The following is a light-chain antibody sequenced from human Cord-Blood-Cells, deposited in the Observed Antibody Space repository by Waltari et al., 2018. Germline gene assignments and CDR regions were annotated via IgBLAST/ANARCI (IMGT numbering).Light chain of an antibody. CDR3: QQYNSYLYT. Sequence: DMQMTQSPSTLSASVGDRVTITCRASQSISSWLAWYQQKPGNAPKLLIYDTSSLESGVPSRCSGSGSGTEFTLTISSLQPDDFATYYCQQYNSYLYTFGEGTKLEIK. V-gene: IGKV1-5*01. CDR2: DTS. J-gene: IGKJ2*01. CDR1: QSISSW.